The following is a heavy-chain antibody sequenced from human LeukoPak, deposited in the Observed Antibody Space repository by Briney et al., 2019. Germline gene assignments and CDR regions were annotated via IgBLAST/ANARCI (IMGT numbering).Heavy chain of an antibody. J-gene: IGHJ4*02. CDR3: ASNTGSDSSGYAY. D-gene: IGHD3-22*01. Sequence: GASVKVSCKASGYTFTSYGITWVRQAPGQGLEWMGWISVYNGDTNYAQKLQGRVTMTTETSTSTAYMELRSLRSNDMAVYYCASNTGSDSSGYAYWGQGTLVTVSS. V-gene: IGHV1-18*03. CDR2: ISVYNGDT. CDR1: GYTFTSYG.